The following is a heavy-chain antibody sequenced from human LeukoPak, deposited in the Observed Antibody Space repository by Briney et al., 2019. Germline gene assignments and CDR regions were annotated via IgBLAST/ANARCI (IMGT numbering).Heavy chain of an antibody. D-gene: IGHD2/OR15-2a*01. J-gene: IGHJ3*02. V-gene: IGHV3-23*01. CDR1: GFTFSNSA. CDR2: ISGGGGLT. Sequence: QPGGSLRLSCGASGFTFSNSAMSWVRQAPGKGLEWVAVISGGGGLTYYADSVKGRFTISRDNSKNTLYLQLNSLRAEDTAVYYCAKGQTLTYPLVDIWGQGTLVTVSS. CDR3: AKGQTLTYPLVDI.